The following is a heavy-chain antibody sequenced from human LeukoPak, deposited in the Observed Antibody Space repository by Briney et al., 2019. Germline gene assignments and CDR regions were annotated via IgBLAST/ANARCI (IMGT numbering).Heavy chain of an antibody. J-gene: IGHJ6*03. CDR3: ARDYCSSTSPYYYYYYMDV. Sequence: GGSLRLSCAASGFTFSRYWMSWVRQAPGKGLEWVAHIKQDGSEKYYVDSVKGRFTISRDSAKNSLYLQMNSLRAEDTAVYYCARDYCSSTSPYYYYYYMDVWGKGTTVTVSS. CDR2: IKQDGSEK. D-gene: IGHD2-2*01. V-gene: IGHV3-7*01. CDR1: GFTFSRYW.